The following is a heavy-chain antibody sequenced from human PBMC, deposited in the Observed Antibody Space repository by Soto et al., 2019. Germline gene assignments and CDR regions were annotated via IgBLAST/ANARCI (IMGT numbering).Heavy chain of an antibody. J-gene: IGHJ4*02. CDR1: VDSISSYY. CDR3: ARDKITGLFDY. Sequence: PSETLSLTCTVSVDSISSYYWTWIRQPPGTGLEWIGEINHSGSTNYNPSLKSRVTISVDTSKNQFSLKLTSVTAADTAVYYCARDKITGLFDYWGQGTLVTVSS. CDR2: INHSGST. D-gene: IGHD2-8*02. V-gene: IGHV4-34*01.